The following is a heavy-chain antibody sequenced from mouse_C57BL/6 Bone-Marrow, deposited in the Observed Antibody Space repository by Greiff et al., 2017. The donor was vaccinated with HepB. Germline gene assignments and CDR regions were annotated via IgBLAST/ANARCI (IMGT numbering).Heavy chain of an antibody. V-gene: IGHV1-50*01. J-gene: IGHJ4*01. CDR3: ERKRDYAMDY. CDR1: GYTFTSYW. CDR2: IDPSDSYT. Sequence: QVQLQQPGAELVKPGASVKLSCKASGYTFTSYWMQWVKQRPGQGLEWIGEIDPSDSYTNYNQKFKGKATLTVDTSSSTAYMQLSSLTSEDSAVYYCERKRDYAMDYWGQGTSVTVSS.